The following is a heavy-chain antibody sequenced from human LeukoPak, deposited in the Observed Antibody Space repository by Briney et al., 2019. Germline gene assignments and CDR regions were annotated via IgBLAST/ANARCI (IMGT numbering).Heavy chain of an antibody. V-gene: IGHV4-59*01. CDR2: IYYSGST. CDR3: AREGDYYGSGGFDY. CDR1: GGSISSYY. D-gene: IGHD3-10*01. J-gene: IGHJ4*02. Sequence: SETLSLTCTVSGGSISSYYWSWIRQPPGKGLEWIGYIYYSGSTNYNPSLKSRVTISVDTSKNQFSLKLSSVTAADTAVYYCAREGDYYGSGGFDYWGQGTLVTVSS.